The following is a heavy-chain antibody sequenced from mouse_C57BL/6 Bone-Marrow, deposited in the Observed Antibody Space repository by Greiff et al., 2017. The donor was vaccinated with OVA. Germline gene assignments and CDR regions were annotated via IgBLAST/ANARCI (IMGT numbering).Heavy chain of an antibody. CDR2: ISSGGDYI. CDR1: GFTFSSYA. D-gene: IGHD1-1*01. J-gene: IGHJ2*01. Sequence: EVKLMESGEGLVKPGGSLKLSCAASGFTFSSYAMSWVRQTPEKRLEWVAYISSGGDYIYYADTVKGRFTISRDNARNTLYLQMSSLKSEDTAMYYCTRVPYYYGSSSYYFDYWGQGTTLTVSS. V-gene: IGHV5-9-1*02. CDR3: TRVPYYYGSSSYYFDY.